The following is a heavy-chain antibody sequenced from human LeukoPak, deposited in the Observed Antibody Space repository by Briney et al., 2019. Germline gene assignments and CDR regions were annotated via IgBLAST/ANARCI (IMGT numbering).Heavy chain of an antibody. J-gene: IGHJ6*02. V-gene: IGHV4-59*12. D-gene: IGHD6-19*01. CDR1: GGSFSGYY. CDR3: ARARLQWLSSYYYGMDV. Sequence: SETLSLTCAVYGGSFSGYYWGWIRQPPGKGLEWIGYIYYSGTTNYNPSLKSRVTMSVDTSKNQFSLKLSSVTAADTAVYYCARARLQWLSSYYYGMDVWGQGTTVTVSS. CDR2: IYYSGTT.